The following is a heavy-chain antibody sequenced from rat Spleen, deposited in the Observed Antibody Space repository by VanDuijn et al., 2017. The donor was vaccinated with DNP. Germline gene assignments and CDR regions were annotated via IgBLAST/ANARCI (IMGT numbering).Heavy chain of an antibody. Sequence: EVQLVESGGGLVQPGRSLNLSCAASGFTFSNYYMAWVRQAPKKGLEWVASISTSGSRTYYPDSVKGRFTISRDDAKNTQYLQMDSLRSEDTATYYCATRDYGQGYFDYWGQGVMVTVSS. CDR1: GFTFSNYY. J-gene: IGHJ2*01. D-gene: IGHD1-11*01. CDR3: ATRDYGQGYFDY. CDR2: ISTSGSRT. V-gene: IGHV5S13*01.